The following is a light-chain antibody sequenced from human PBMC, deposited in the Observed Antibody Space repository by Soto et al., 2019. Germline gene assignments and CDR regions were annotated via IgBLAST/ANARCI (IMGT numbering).Light chain of an antibody. CDR2: AAS. Sequence: DIQMTQSPSSLSESVGDRVTITCRSSQSISSYLNWYQQKPGKAPKLLIYAASSLQSGVPSRFSGSVSGTDFTLTISSLQPEDFATYYCQQSYSTPRTFGQGTKVDI. CDR1: QSISSY. V-gene: IGKV1-39*01. CDR3: QQSYSTPRT. J-gene: IGKJ1*01.